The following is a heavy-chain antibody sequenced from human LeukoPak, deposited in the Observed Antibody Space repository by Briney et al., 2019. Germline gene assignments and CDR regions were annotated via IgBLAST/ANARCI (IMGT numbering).Heavy chain of an antibody. J-gene: IGHJ5*02. CDR2: IYYSGST. CDR3: ARDYHSSGPDNWFDP. CDR1: GGSISSSSYY. D-gene: IGHD3-22*01. Sequence: PSETLSLTCTVSGGSISSSSYYWGWIRQPPGKGLEWIGSIYYSGSTYYNPSLKSRVTISVDTSKNQFSLKLSSVTAADTAVYYCARDYHSSGPDNWFDPWGQGTLVTVSS. V-gene: IGHV4-39*07.